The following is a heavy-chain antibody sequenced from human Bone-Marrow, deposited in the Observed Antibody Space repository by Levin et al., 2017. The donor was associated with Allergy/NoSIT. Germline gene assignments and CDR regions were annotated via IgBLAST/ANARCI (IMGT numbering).Heavy chain of an antibody. CDR1: GFTFSSYG. J-gene: IGHJ6*03. CDR3: AKDSLGYCSGGSCYPLAYYYYMDV. CDR2: ISYDGSNK. Sequence: GGSLRLSCAASGFTFSSYGMHWVRQAPGKGLEWVAVISYDGSNKYYADSVKGRFTISRDNSKNTLYLQMNSLRAEDTAVYYCAKDSLGYCSGGSCYPLAYYYYMDVWGKGTTVTVSS. V-gene: IGHV3-30*18. D-gene: IGHD2-15*01.